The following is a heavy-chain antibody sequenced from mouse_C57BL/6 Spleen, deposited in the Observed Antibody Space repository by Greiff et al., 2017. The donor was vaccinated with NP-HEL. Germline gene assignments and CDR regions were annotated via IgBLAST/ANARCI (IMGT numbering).Heavy chain of an antibody. CDR2: IYPGSGST. J-gene: IGHJ2*01. Sequence: QVQLQQPGAELVKPGASVKMSCKASGYTFTSYWITWVKQRPGHGLEWIGDIYPGSGSTNYNEKFKSKATLTVDTSSSTAYMQLSSLTSEDSAVYYCARWNYGSSYDYWGQGTTLTVSS. CDR3: ARWNYGSSYDY. V-gene: IGHV1-55*01. CDR1: GYTFTSYW. D-gene: IGHD1-1*01.